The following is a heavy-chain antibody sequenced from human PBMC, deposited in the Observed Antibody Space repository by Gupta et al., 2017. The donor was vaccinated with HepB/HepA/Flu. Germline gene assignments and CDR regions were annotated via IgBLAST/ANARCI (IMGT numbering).Heavy chain of an antibody. CDR2: IYYRGST. CDR3: ARRPLRTVDWYFEL. J-gene: IGHJ2*01. Sequence: QLQLQESGPGLVKPSETLSLNCTVFGGSISSNSHYLGWIRQPPGKGLEWIASIYYRGSTYHNPSLKSRVTISVDTSKNQFSLKLSSVTAADTAVYYCARRPLRTVDWYFELWGRGTLVTVSS. V-gene: IGHV4-39*01. CDR1: GGSISSNSHY. D-gene: IGHD4-17*01.